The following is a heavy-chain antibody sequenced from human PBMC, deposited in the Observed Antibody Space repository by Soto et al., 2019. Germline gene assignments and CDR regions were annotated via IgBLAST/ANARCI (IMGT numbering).Heavy chain of an antibody. CDR1: GFTFGDYA. CDR2: IRSKAYGGTT. CDR3: TRDIASSGWYGGLWWFDP. J-gene: IGHJ5*02. D-gene: IGHD6-19*01. Sequence: PGGSLRLSCTASGFTFGDYAMSWFRQAPGKGLEWVGFIRSKAYGGTTEYAASVKGRFTISRDDSKSIAYLQMNSLKTEDTAVYYCTRDIASSGWYGGLWWFDPWGQGTLVTVSS. V-gene: IGHV3-49*03.